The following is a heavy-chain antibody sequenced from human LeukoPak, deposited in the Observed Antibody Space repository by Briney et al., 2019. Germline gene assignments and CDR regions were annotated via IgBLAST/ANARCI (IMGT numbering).Heavy chain of an antibody. CDR3: ARDHASSSSLGNFDY. J-gene: IGHJ4*02. V-gene: IGHV1-2*02. Sequence: ASVKVSCKASGYTFTGYYMHWVRQAPGQGLEWMGWINPNSGGTNYAQKFQGRVTMTRDTSISTAYMELSRLRSDDTAAYYCARDHASSSSLGNFDYWGQGTLVTVSS. CDR2: INPNSGGT. CDR1: GYTFTGYY. D-gene: IGHD6-6*01.